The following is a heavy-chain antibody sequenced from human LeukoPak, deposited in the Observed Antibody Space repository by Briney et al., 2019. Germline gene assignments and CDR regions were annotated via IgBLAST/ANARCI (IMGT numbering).Heavy chain of an antibody. CDR1: GGSISTYY. V-gene: IGHV4-59*08. J-gene: IGHJ2*01. CDR2: ISNSGST. CDR3: ARQGPTSWGSRAYWYFYL. D-gene: IGHD2-2*01. Sequence: SETLSLTCSVFGGSISTYYWSWIRQPPGKGLEWIGYISNSGSTKYNSSLKSRVSISLDTSKNQFSLKLTSVTAADTAVYFCARQGPTSWGSRAYWYFYLWGRGTLVTVSS.